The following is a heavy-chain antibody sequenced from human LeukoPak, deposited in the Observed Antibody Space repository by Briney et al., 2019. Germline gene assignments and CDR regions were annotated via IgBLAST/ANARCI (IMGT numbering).Heavy chain of an antibody. D-gene: IGHD3/OR15-3a*01. J-gene: IGHJ4*02. CDR2: CLDSSCTE. CDR1: GFTFGTHD. V-gene: IGHV3-23*01. Sequence: GGSLRLSCAASGFTFGTHDMSWVRQPPGKGLEWVSTLACLDSSCTEYYSDSVKGRFSISRDKSRSTLSLQLNSLRVEDTAMYYCVRDSEGSFDSWGQGTLVTVSS. CDR3: VRDSEGSFDS.